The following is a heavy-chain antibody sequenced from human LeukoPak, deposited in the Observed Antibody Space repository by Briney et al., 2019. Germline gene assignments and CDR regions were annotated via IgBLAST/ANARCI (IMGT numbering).Heavy chain of an antibody. CDR2: IVVGSGNT. V-gene: IGHV1-58*02. D-gene: IGHD3-22*01. CDR3: AAGSHSSGYYVY. CDR1: GFTFTSSA. J-gene: IGHJ4*02. Sequence: SVKVSCKASGFTFTSSAMQWVRQARGQRLEWIGWIVVGSGNTNYAQKFQERVTITRDMSTSTAYMELSSLRSEGTAVYYCAAGSHSSGYYVYWGQGTLVTVSS.